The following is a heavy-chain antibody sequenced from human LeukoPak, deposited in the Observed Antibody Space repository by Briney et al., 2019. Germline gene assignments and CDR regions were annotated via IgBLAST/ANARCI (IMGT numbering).Heavy chain of an antibody. V-gene: IGHV3-48*03. Sequence: GGSLRLSCAASGFTFSDYEMNWVRQAPGKGLEWVSYISGSGRTIYYADSVKGRFTISRDNAKNSLCLQMNSLRAEDTAVYYCASRYSGNYYYYMDVWGKGTTVTISS. CDR2: ISGSGRTI. CDR3: ASRYSGNYYYYMDV. CDR1: GFTFSDYE. J-gene: IGHJ6*03. D-gene: IGHD1-26*01.